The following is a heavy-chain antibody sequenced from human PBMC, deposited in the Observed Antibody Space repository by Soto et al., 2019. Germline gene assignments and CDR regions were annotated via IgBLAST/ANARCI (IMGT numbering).Heavy chain of an antibody. CDR3: ARDGYCSGGSCYYYYGMDV. Sequence: PGGSLRHSCAASGFTFSDYYMSWIRQAPGKGLEWVSYISSSGSTIYYADSVKGRFTISRDNAKNSLYLQMNSLRAEDTAVYYCARDGYCSGGSCYYYYGMDVWGQGTTVTVSS. V-gene: IGHV3-11*01. CDR1: GFTFSDYY. D-gene: IGHD2-15*01. J-gene: IGHJ6*02. CDR2: ISSSGSTI.